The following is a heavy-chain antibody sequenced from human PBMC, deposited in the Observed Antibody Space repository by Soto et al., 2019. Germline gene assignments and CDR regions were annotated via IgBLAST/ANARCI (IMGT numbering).Heavy chain of an antibody. V-gene: IGHV1-18*01. CDR1: DYNFKVYG. D-gene: IGHD4-17*01. CDR3: ARADYGENNWLDP. CDR2: INVHDGNT. J-gene: IGHJ5*02. Sequence: GASVKVSCKASDYNFKVYGISWVRQTPGQGLEWMGWINVHDGNTNFGEKFKGRITLTTDKSTDTAYMELWNLRVDGTAMYYCARADYGENNWLDPWGPGTQVTVSS.